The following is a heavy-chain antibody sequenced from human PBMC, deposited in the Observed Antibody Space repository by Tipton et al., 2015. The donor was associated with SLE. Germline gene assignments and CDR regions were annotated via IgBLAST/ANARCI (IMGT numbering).Heavy chain of an antibody. CDR2: ISPNGGGT. D-gene: IGHD3-22*01. CDR1: RYTFTGYS. CDR3: ARDSSGYYHFDY. J-gene: IGHJ4*02. Sequence: QSGAEVKKPGASVQVSCKASRYTFTGYSVHWVRQAPGQGLEWMGRISPNGGGTNYAQKFQGRVTMTRDTSSSTAYMELSRLRSDDTAVYYCARDSSGYYHFDYWGQGTLVTVPS. V-gene: IGHV1-2*06.